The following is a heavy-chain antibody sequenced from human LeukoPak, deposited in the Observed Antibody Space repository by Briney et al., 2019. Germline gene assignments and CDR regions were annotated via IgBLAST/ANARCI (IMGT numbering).Heavy chain of an antibody. CDR2: INHSGST. CDR1: GGSFSGYY. CDR3: ARGRPHLYNWFDP. Sequence: SETLSLTCAVYGGSFSGYYWSWIRQPPGKGLEWIGEINHSGSTNYNPSLKSRVTISVDTSKNQFSLKLSSVTAAGTAVYYCARGRPHLYNWFDPWGQGTLVTVSS. V-gene: IGHV4-34*01. J-gene: IGHJ5*02.